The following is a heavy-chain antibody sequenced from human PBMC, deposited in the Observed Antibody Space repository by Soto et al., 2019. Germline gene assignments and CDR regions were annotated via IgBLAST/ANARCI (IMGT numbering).Heavy chain of an antibody. CDR1: GYTFTGYY. CDR3: ARYCSSTSCYYYFQH. Sequence: ASVKVSCKASGYTFTGYYMHWVRQAPGQGLEWMGWINPNSGGTNYAQKFQGRVTMTRDTSISTAYMELSRLRSDDTAVYYCARYCSSTSCYYYFQHWGQGXLVTVYS. V-gene: IGHV1-2*02. D-gene: IGHD2-2*01. J-gene: IGHJ1*01. CDR2: INPNSGGT.